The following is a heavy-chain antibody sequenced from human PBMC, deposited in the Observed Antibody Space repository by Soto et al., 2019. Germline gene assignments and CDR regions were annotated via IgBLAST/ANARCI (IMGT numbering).Heavy chain of an antibody. D-gene: IGHD5-12*01. CDR3: AKEGEMATIGDAFDI. CDR1: GFTFSSYG. V-gene: IGHV3-30*18. Sequence: GESLKISCAASGFTFSSYGMHWVRQAPGKGLEWVAVISYDGSNKYYADSVKGRFTISRDNSKNTLYLQMNSLRAEDTAVYYCAKEGEMATIGDAFDIWGQGTMVTVSS. CDR2: ISYDGSNK. J-gene: IGHJ3*02.